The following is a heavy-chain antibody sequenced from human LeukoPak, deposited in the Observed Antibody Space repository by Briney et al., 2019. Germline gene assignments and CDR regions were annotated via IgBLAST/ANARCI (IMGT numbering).Heavy chain of an antibody. CDR2: ISGSGGST. J-gene: IGHJ4*02. Sequence: GGSLRLSCAASGFTFSSYAMSWVRQAPGKGLEWVSAISGSGGSTYYADSVKGRFTISRDNFKKTLYLQMNSLRAEDTAVYYCAKDPLATYYYDSSGYTGAYFDYWGQGTLVTVSS. CDR3: AKDPLATYYYDSSGYTGAYFDY. V-gene: IGHV3-23*01. D-gene: IGHD3-22*01. CDR1: GFTFSSYA.